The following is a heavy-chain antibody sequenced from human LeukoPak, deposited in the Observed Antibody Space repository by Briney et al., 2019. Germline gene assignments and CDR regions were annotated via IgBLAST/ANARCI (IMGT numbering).Heavy chain of an antibody. J-gene: IGHJ6*02. V-gene: IGHV1-69*13. CDR3: ARGRFEDIVACMDV. Sequence: ASVTVSCKASGGTFSSYAISWVRQAPGQGLEWMGGIIPIFGTANYAQKFQGRVTITADESTSTAYMELSSLRSEDTAVYYCARGRFEDIVACMDVWGQGTTVTVSS. D-gene: IGHD2-15*01. CDR2: IIPIFGTA. CDR1: GGTFSSYA.